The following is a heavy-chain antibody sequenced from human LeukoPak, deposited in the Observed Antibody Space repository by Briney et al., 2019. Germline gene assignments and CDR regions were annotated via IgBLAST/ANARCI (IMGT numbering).Heavy chain of an antibody. CDR2: INHSGST. D-gene: IGHD1-26*01. CDR1: GGSFSGYY. J-gene: IGHJ4*02. Sequence: PSETLSLTCAVYGGSFSGYYWSWIRQPPGKGLEWIGEINHSGSTNYNPSLKSRVTISVDTSKNQFSLKLSSVTAADTAVYYCARLRIVGATIYFDYWGQGTLVTVSS. V-gene: IGHV4-34*01. CDR3: ARLRIVGATIYFDY.